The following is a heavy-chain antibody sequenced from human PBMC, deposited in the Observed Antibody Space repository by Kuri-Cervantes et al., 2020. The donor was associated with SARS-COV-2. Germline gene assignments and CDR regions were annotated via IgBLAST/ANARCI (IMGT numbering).Heavy chain of an antibody. CDR1: GGSISSGSYY. CDR2: IYTSGST. CDR3: ARCLYYYDSSGYYYLDWFDP. J-gene: IGHJ5*02. D-gene: IGHD3-22*01. Sequence: SETLSLTCTVSGGSISSGSYYWSWIRQPAGKGLEWIGRIYTSGSTNYNPSLKSRVTISVDTSKNQFSLKLSSVTAADTAVYYCARCLYYYDSSGYYYLDWFDPWGQGTLVTVSS. V-gene: IGHV4-61*02.